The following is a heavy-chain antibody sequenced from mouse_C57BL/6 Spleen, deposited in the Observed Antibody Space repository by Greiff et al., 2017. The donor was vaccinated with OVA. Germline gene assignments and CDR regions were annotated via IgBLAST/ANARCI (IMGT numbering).Heavy chain of an antibody. CDR1: GYTFTSYW. D-gene: IGHD1-1*01. J-gene: IGHJ1*03. V-gene: IGHV1-72*01. CDR3: ARCHYYGSSYDDWYFDV. Sequence: QVQLKQPGAELVKPGASVKLSCKASGYTFTSYWMHWVKQRPGRGLEWIGRIDPNSGGTKYNEKFKSKATLTVDKPSSTAYMQLSSLTSEDSAVYYCARCHYYGSSYDDWYFDVWGTGTTVTVSS. CDR2: IDPNSGGT.